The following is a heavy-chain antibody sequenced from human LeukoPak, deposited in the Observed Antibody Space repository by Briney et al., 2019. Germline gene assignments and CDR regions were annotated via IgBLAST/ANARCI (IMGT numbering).Heavy chain of an antibody. CDR3: AYGDPFHYYGMDV. CDR1: GGTFINYA. V-gene: IGHV1-69*13. CDR2: IIPIFGTA. J-gene: IGHJ6*04. D-gene: IGHD4-17*01. Sequence: SVTVSCKGSGGTFINYAISWVGQAPGQGGEWMGGIIPIFGTANHAQKFQGGVTITADESTSTAYMELSSLRSEDTAVYYCAYGDPFHYYGMDVWGKGTTVTVSS.